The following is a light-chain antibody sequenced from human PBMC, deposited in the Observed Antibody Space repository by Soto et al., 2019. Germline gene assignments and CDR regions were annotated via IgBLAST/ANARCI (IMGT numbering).Light chain of an antibody. V-gene: IGKV1-5*01. Sequence: IQMHQSPSTLSASVGDRVTITFRASQSITNRLAWYQQKPGKAPKVLIYDASNLQSGVPSRFSGSGFGTEFILTISSLQPDDFATYSCQHYGGLWTFGQGTKVDIK. CDR3: QHYGGLWT. CDR1: QSITNR. CDR2: DAS. J-gene: IGKJ1*01.